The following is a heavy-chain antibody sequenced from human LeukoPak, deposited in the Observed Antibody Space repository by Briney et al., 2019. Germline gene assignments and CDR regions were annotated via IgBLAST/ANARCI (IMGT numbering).Heavy chain of an antibody. CDR2: IIPIFGSA. J-gene: IGHJ4*02. Sequence: SVKVSCKASGGTFSSYAISWVRQAPGQGLEWMGGIIPIFGSANYAQKFQGRVTITTDESTSTAYMELSSLRSEDTAVYYCARGVKEDSGSYNYWGQGTLVTVSS. V-gene: IGHV1-69*05. D-gene: IGHD1-26*01. CDR3: ARGVKEDSGSYNY. CDR1: GGTFSSYA.